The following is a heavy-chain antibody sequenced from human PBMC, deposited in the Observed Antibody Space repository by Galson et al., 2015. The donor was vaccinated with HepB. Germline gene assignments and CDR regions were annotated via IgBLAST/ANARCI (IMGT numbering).Heavy chain of an antibody. J-gene: IGHJ4*02. Sequence: VKVSCKASGYTFSTYAIHWVRQAPGQRLEWMGWISPGNGNRKYSPRFQDRITMTRDTSASTVYMEVNSLRSEDTAVYYCARGNDCIDFWGQGTLVTVSS. CDR3: ARGNDCIDF. CDR2: ISPGNGNR. CDR1: GYTFSTYA. D-gene: IGHD2-21*01. V-gene: IGHV1-3*01.